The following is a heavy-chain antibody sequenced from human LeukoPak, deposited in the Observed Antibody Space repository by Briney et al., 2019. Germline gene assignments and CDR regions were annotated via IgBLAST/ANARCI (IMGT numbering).Heavy chain of an antibody. CDR3: ARPSRGYSYGIFDY. CDR2: ISSSSSTI. D-gene: IGHD5-18*01. V-gene: IGHV3-48*04. J-gene: IGHJ4*02. Sequence: GGSLRLSSAASGFTFSSYSMNWVRQAPGKGLEWVSYISSSSSTIYYADSVKGRFTISRDNAKNSLYLQMNSLRPEDTAVYYCARPSRGYSYGIFDYWGQGTLVTVSS. CDR1: GFTFSSYS.